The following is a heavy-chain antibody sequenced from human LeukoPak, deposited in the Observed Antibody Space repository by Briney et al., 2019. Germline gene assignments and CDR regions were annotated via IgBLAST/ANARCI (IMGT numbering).Heavy chain of an antibody. CDR1: GGSFSGYH. D-gene: IGHD1-7*01. J-gene: IGHJ4*02. V-gene: IGHV4-34*01. CDR3: ARGNYDYFDS. CDR2: INHSGST. Sequence: PSETLSLTCAVYGGSFSGYHWSWIRQPPGKGLEWIGEINHSGSTSYNPSLKSRVTISVDTSKNQFSLKLSSVTAADTAVYFCARGNYDYFDSWGQGTLVTVSS.